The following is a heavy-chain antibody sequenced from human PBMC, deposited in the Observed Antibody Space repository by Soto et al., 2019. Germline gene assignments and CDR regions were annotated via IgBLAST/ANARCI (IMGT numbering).Heavy chain of an antibody. CDR1: GGSISSYY. J-gene: IGHJ5*02. D-gene: IGHD6-6*01. V-gene: IGHV4-59*01. CDR2: IYYSGST. Sequence: LSLTCTVSGGSISSYYWSWIRQPPGKGLEWIGYIYYSGSTNYNPSLKSRVTISVDTSKNQFSLKLSSVTAADTAVYYCARDGAARGNWFDPWGQGTLVTVSS. CDR3: ARDGAARGNWFDP.